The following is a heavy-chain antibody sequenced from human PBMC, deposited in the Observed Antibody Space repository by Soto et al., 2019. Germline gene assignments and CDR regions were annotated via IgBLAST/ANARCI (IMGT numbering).Heavy chain of an antibody. D-gene: IGHD3-16*02. Sequence: QVQLVQSGAEVKKPGASVKVSCKASGYTFTSYYMHWVRQAPGQGLEWMGIINPSGDSTSYAQKFQGRVTMTRDTSTSTVYMELSSLRSEDTAVYYCVRSYYDYVWGSYRSAHFDYWGQGTLVTVSS. J-gene: IGHJ4*02. CDR2: INPSGDST. V-gene: IGHV1-46*01. CDR1: GYTFTSYY. CDR3: VRSYYDYVWGSYRSAHFDY.